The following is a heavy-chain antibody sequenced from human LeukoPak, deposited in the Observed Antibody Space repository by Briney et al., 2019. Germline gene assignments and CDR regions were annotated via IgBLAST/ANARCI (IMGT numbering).Heavy chain of an antibody. CDR3: ARDFQQLAPFDY. Sequence: SQTLSLTCTVSGGSISSGSYYWSWIRQPAGKGLEWIGRIYTSGSTNYNPSLKSRVTISVDTSKNQFSLKLSSVTAADTAVYYCARDFQQLAPFDYWGQGTLVTVSS. V-gene: IGHV4-61*02. J-gene: IGHJ4*02. D-gene: IGHD6-13*01. CDR1: GGSISSGSYY. CDR2: IYTSGST.